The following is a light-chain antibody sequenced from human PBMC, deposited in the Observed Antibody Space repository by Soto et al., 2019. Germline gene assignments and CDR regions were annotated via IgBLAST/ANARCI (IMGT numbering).Light chain of an antibody. Sequence: EFVLTQSPCTLSLSPGERATLSCRASQTVSNTYLAWYTPHPXQAPRLLIYGASTRATDIPARFSGSGSGTEFTLTISSLQSEDFAFYYCQQYHDGLFTFGPGTKVIS. J-gene: IGKJ3*01. CDR1: QTVSNTY. CDR2: GAS. V-gene: IGKV3-15*01. CDR3: QQYHDGLFT.